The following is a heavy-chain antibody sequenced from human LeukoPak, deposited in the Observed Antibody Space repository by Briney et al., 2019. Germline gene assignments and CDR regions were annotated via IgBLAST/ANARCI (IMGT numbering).Heavy chain of an antibody. V-gene: IGHV1-18*01. J-gene: IGHJ5*02. CDR3: ARDFGVVINSANWFDP. CDR2: ISAYNGNT. D-gene: IGHD3-3*01. Sequence: ASVKVSCKASGGTFSSYAISWVRQAPGQGLEWMGWISAYNGNTNYAQKFQGRVTMTRDTSTSTVYMELSSLRSEDTAVYYCARDFGVVINSANWFDPWGQGTLVTVSS. CDR1: GGTFSSYA.